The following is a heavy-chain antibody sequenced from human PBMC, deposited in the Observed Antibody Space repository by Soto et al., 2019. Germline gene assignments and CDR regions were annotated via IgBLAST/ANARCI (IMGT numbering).Heavy chain of an antibody. CDR1: GFTFRSYA. CDR2: ISGSGHSP. D-gene: IGHD3-22*01. Sequence: PGGSLRLSCEASGFTFRSYAMIWVRQAPGKGLDWVSTISGSGHSPYDADSVKGRFTTSRDNSKNTLYLRLDSLRAEDTAVYYCAKLYHYYDSSGYYSDALDIWGQGTLVTVSS. V-gene: IGHV3-23*01. J-gene: IGHJ3*02. CDR3: AKLYHYYDSSGYYSDALDI.